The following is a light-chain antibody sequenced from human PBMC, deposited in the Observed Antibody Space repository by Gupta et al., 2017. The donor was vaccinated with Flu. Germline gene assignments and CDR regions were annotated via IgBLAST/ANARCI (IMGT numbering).Light chain of an antibody. CDR2: GAS. V-gene: IGKV3-15*01. J-gene: IGKJ1*01. CDR3: QQYKNWPQT. Sequence: IVMTQSPATLSVSPGERATLSCRASQSVSSNLAWYQQKPGQAPRLRIYGASTRATGIPARFSGSGSGTEFTLTISSLQSEDFAVYYCQQYKNWPQTFGQGTKVEIK. CDR1: QSVSSN.